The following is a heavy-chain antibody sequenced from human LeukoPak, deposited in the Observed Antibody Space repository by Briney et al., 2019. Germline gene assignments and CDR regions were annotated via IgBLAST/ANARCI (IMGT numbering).Heavy chain of an antibody. J-gene: IGHJ4*02. V-gene: IGHV1-18*01. CDR2: ISAYNGNT. Sequence: ASVKVSCKASGYTFTSYGISWVRQAPGQGLEWMGWISAYNGNTNYAQKLQSRVTMTTDTSTSTAYMELRSLRSDDTAVYYCARDRGVRFLEWPYFDYWGQGTLVTVSS. CDR1: GYTFTSYG. CDR3: ARDRGVRFLEWPYFDY. D-gene: IGHD3-3*01.